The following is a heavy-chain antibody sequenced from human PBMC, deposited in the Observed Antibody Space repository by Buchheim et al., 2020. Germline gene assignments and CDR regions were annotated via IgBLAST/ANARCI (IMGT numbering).Heavy chain of an antibody. D-gene: IGHD2-15*01. CDR1: GFTFSSYW. V-gene: IGHV3-74*01. CDR2: INSDGSST. CDR3: ARLHCSGGSCYYYYYGMDV. J-gene: IGHJ6*02. Sequence: EVQLVESGGGLVQPGGSLRLSCAASGFTFSSYWTHWVRQAPGKGLVWVSRINSDGSSTSYADSVKGRFTISRDNAKNTLYLQMNSLRAEDTAVYYCARLHCSGGSCYYYYYGMDVWGQGTT.